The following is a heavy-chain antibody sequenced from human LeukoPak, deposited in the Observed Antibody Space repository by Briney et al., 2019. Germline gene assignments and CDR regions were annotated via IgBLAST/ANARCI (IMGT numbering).Heavy chain of an antibody. D-gene: IGHD6-19*01. CDR3: ARDPPHTTGWYSCLDY. CDR1: GYTFTSYF. CDR2: INPSDGST. J-gene: IGHJ4*02. Sequence: ASVKVSCKASGYTFTSYFMHWVLQAPGQGLEWMGVINPSDGSTSYAQKFQGRVTMTRDTSTGTVYMELSSLRSEDTAVYYCARDPPHTTGWYSCLDYWGQGTRVTVSS. V-gene: IGHV1-46*01.